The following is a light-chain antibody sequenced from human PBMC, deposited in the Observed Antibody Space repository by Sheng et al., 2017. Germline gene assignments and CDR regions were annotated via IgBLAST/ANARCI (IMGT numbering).Light chain of an antibody. J-gene: IGKJ1*01. V-gene: IGKV3-15*01. CDR2: GAS. CDR1: QSVGSN. Sequence: EIVLTQSPGTLSVSPGERATLSCRASQSVGSNLAWYQQKPGQAPRLLVYGASTRATGIPARFSGSGSGTDFTLTISSLQSEDVAVYYCQQYNNWPPWTFGQGTKVEIK. CDR3: QQYNNWPPWT.